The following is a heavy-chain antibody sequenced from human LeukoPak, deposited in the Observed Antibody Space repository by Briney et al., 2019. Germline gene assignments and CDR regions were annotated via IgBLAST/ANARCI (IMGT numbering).Heavy chain of an antibody. Sequence: GGSLRLSCAASGFTFSDYYISWIRQAPGKGLEWVAVISYDGSNKYYADSVKGRFTISRDNSKNTLYLQMNSLRAEDTAVYYCARDVQDIVVVPAVYAFDIWGQGTMVTVSS. D-gene: IGHD2-2*01. V-gene: IGHV3-30-3*01. J-gene: IGHJ3*02. CDR2: ISYDGSNK. CDR1: GFTFSDYY. CDR3: ARDVQDIVVVPAVYAFDI.